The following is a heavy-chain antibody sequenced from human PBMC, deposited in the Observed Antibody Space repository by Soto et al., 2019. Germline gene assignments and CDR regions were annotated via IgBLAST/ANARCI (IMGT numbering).Heavy chain of an antibody. Sequence: PSETLSLTCTVSGASISVHSYYWTWIRQPPGKGLEWIGSSYYSGTTYFNPSIKSRATISVDMSKNQFSLRLTSVTAADTAIYYCTRRYNRNDNYFDPWGPGALVTASS. CDR1: GASISVHSYY. CDR3: TRRYNRNDNYFDP. CDR2: SYYSGTT. J-gene: IGHJ5*02. V-gene: IGHV4-39*01. D-gene: IGHD5-12*01.